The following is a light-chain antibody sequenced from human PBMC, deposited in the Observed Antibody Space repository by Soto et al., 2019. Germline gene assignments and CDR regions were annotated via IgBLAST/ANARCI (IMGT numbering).Light chain of an antibody. V-gene: IGLV2-23*01. Sequence: QSALTQPASVSGSPGQSITISCTGTSSDVGNYNLVSWYQQHPGKAPKLMIYEGSKRPSGVSNRFSVSKSGNTASLTISGLQAEDEADYYRSSSASSSAVVFGGGTKLTVL. J-gene: IGLJ2*01. CDR1: SSDVGNYNL. CDR3: SSSASSSAVV. CDR2: EGS.